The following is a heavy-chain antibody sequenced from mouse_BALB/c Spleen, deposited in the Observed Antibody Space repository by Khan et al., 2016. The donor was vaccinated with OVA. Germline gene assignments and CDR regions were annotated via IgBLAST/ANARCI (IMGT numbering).Heavy chain of an antibody. CDR1: EFTFTDYY. CDR3: ARYGGSLALDY. V-gene: IGHV7-3*02. Sequence: EVKLEESGGGLVQPGGSLRLSCTTSEFTFTDYYMSWVRQPPGEALEWLGFIRNKANGYTTEYSASVKGRFTISRDNSQSILFLQMNTLRAEDSATYYCARYGGSLALDYWGQGTSVTVSS. J-gene: IGHJ4*01. CDR2: IRNKANGYTT.